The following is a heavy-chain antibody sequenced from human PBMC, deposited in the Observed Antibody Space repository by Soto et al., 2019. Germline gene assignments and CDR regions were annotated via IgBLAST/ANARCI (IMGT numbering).Heavy chain of an antibody. CDR2: IYYSGTT. V-gene: IGHV4-39*01. D-gene: IGHD3-9*01. Sequence: SLTCTVSGGSISSSSYYWGLIRQPPGKGLEWIGSIYYSGTTYYNPSLKSRVTISVDTSKNQFSLKLSSVTAADTAVYYCARHRGYYDILTGYYTELNFDYFGQGTLVTFSS. CDR1: GGSISSSSYY. J-gene: IGHJ4*02. CDR3: ARHRGYYDILTGYYTELNFDY.